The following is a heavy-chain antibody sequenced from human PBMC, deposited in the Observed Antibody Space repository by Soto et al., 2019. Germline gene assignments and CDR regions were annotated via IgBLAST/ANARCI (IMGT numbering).Heavy chain of an antibody. CDR3: ARDQRDDYAGGAKGIFDF. CDR2: AYYSGSA. J-gene: IGHJ4*02. CDR1: GVSVTNRFDY. D-gene: IGHD3-16*01. V-gene: IGHV4-61*01. Sequence: QVQLQESGPGPVRPSETLSLTCTVSGVSVTNRFDYWSWIRQPPGKGLEWIGYAYYSGSANYNPSITSRVSISVDTSKKQFSLKMRSVSAADTAIYYCARDQRDDYAGGAKGIFDFWGQGALVTVSS.